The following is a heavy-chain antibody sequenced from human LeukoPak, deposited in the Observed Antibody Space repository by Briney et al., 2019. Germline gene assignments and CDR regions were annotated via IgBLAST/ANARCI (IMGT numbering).Heavy chain of an antibody. Sequence: ASVKVSCKASGYTFTSYDINWVRQAPGQGLEWMGIINPSGGSTSYAQKFQGRVTMTRDTSTSTVYMELSSLRSEDTAVYYCARETDTDAFDIWGQGTMVTVSS. D-gene: IGHD4-17*01. CDR2: INPSGGST. CDR3: ARETDTDAFDI. V-gene: IGHV1-46*01. J-gene: IGHJ3*02. CDR1: GYTFTSYD.